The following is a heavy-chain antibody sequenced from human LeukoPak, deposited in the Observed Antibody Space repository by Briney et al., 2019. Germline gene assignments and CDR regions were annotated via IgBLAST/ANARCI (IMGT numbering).Heavy chain of an antibody. J-gene: IGHJ4*02. V-gene: IGHV3-48*03. CDR3: AAKQGTRSDFDY. D-gene: IGHD1-14*01. Sequence: GGSLRPSCAASGFTFSSYEMNWARQAPGKGLEWVAYISSSGSTTHYADSAKGRFTISRDNAKNSLYLQMNSLRGEDTAVYYCAAKQGTRSDFDYWGQGTLVTVAS. CDR2: ISSSGSTT. CDR1: GFTFSSYE.